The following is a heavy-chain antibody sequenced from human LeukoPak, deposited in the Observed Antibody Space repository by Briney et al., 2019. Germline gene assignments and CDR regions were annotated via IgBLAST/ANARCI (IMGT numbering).Heavy chain of an antibody. CDR3: ARISEGYCSGGSCWDFYYYMDV. CDR1: GGSISSYY. CDR2: IYYSGST. D-gene: IGHD2-15*01. J-gene: IGHJ6*03. Sequence: SETLSLTCTVSGGSISSYYWSWIRQPPGKGLEWIGYIYYSGSTNYNPSLKSRVTISVDTSKNQFSLKLSSVTAADTAVYYCARISEGYCSGGSCWDFYYYMDVWGKGTTVTVSS. V-gene: IGHV4-59*01.